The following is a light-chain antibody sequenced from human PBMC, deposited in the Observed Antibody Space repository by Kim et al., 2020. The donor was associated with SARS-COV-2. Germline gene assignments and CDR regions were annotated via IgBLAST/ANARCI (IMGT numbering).Light chain of an antibody. J-gene: IGKJ2*01. CDR3: QNYSGTALFT. V-gene: IGKV1-5*01. CDR2: DAS. CDR1: ESLRGT. Sequence: DIQLTQSPSALSASVGDRVTLTCRASESLRGTLAWYQQKPGKAPKLLISDASRLESGVPPRFSGTESGTEFTLIISSLQPDDIATYYCQNYSGTALFTVGQGSKLEI.